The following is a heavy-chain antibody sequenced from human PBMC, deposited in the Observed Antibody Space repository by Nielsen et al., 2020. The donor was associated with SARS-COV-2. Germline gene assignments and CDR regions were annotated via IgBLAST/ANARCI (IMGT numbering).Heavy chain of an antibody. CDR3: VRDSSVVIWSGYPVD. V-gene: IGHV3-9*01. CDR1: GFIFDDYA. J-gene: IGHJ4*02. Sequence: LRLSCAASGFIFDDYAMYWFRQAPGKGLEWVSGISSKSGSIGYADSVKGRFSISRDNAKNSLYLQMNSLRAEDTAVYYCVRDSSVVIWSGYPVDWGQGTLVTVSS. D-gene: IGHD3-3*01. CDR2: ISSKSGSI.